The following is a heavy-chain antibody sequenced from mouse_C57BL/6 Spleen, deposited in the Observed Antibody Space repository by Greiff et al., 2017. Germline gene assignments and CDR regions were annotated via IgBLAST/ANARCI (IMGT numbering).Heavy chain of an antibody. V-gene: IGHV14-1*01. CDR1: GFNIKDYY. CDR2: IDPEDGDT. D-gene: IGHD2-2*01. CDR3: TYGYGWYFDV. J-gene: IGHJ1*03. Sequence: EVQLQQSGAELVRPGASVKLSCTASGFNIKDYYMHWVKQRPEQGLEWIGRIDPEDGDTEYAPKFQGKATMTADTSSNTAYLQLSSLTSEDTAVYDCTYGYGWYFDVGGTGTTVTVSA.